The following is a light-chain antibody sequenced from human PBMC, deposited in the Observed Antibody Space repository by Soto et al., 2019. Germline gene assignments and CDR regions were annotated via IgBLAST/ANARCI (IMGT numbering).Light chain of an antibody. CDR2: DSS. J-gene: IGKJ5*01. V-gene: IGKV3-11*01. CDR1: QRVDKF. CDR3: QQRKHWPPIT. Sequence: EIVLTQSPSTLSLSPGETASLSCRASQRVDKFLAWYQQRPGQPPRLLLFDSSNRATGVPVRFSGSGSGTVFTLTIGSLEPEDSAVYYCQQRKHWPPITFGQGTRLEIK.